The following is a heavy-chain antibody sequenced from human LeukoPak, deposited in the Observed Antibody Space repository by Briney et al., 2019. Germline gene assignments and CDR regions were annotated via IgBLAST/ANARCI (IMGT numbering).Heavy chain of an antibody. CDR3: AKDPLSVVHALGYFQH. CDR1: GFTFSSYG. D-gene: IGHD3-22*01. V-gene: IGHV3-30*18. J-gene: IGHJ1*01. CDR2: ISYDGSNK. Sequence: GGSLRLSCAASGFTFSSYGMHWVRQAPGKGLEWVAVISYDGSNKYYADSVKGRFTISRDNSKNTLYLQMNSLRAEDTAVYYCAKDPLSVVHALGYFQHWGQGTLVTVSS.